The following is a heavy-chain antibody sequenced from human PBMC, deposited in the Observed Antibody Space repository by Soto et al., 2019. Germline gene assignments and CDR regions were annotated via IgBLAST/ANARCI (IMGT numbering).Heavy chain of an antibody. CDR2: IIPLFGTP. CDR3: ARDRDDYGSGNYYNRIDF. J-gene: IGHJ4*02. V-gene: IGHV1-69*01. D-gene: IGHD3-10*01. CDR1: GGIFSTYA. Sequence: QVQLVHSGAEVKKPGSSVKVSCKASGGIFSTYAISWLRQAPGQGLEWMGGIIPLFGTPNYAQRFQGRVTITADESTRTAYMELSRLRSEDTAVYYCARDRDDYGSGNYYNRIDFWGQGTLVTVSS.